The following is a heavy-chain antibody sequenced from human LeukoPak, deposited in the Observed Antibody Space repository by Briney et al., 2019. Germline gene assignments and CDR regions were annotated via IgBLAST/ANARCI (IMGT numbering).Heavy chain of an antibody. J-gene: IGHJ4*02. CDR3: ARVPPSGTYDFWSGYPDY. CDR2: IYYSGST. Sequence: SETLSLTCAVYGESFSGYYWTWIRQPPGKGLEWIGYIYYSGSTNYNPSLKSRVTISVDTSKNQFSLKLSSVTAADTAVYYCARVPPSGTYDFWSGYPDYWGQGTLVTVSS. CDR1: GESFSGYY. V-gene: IGHV4-59*01. D-gene: IGHD3-3*01.